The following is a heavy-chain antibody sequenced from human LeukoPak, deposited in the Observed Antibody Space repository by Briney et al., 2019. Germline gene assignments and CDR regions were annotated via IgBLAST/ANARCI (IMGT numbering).Heavy chain of an antibody. Sequence: GGSLRLSCAASGFTFSNAWMSWVRQAPGKGLEWVSAISGSGGSTYYADSVKGRFTISRDNSKNTLYLQMNSLRAEDTAVYYCARDPRAVAEISEYFQHWGQGTLVTVSS. D-gene: IGHD6-19*01. J-gene: IGHJ1*01. CDR2: ISGSGGST. CDR1: GFTFSNAW. V-gene: IGHV3-23*01. CDR3: ARDPRAVAEISEYFQH.